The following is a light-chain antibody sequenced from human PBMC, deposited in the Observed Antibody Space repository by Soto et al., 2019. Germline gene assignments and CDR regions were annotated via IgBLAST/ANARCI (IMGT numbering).Light chain of an antibody. J-gene: IGLJ1*01. Sequence: QSALTQPRSVSGSPGQSVTISCTGTSSDVGYYNRVSWYQQPPGTAPKLLIYEVSNRPSGVPDRFSGSKSGNTASLTISGLQAEDEADYYCSLYTSSTFYVFGTGTKVTVL. CDR2: EVS. V-gene: IGLV2-18*01. CDR1: SSDVGYYNR. CDR3: SLYTSSTFYV.